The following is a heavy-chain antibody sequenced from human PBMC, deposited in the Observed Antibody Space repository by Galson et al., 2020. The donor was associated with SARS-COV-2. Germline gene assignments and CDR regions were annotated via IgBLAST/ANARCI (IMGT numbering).Heavy chain of an antibody. D-gene: IGHD3-3*01. Sequence: GESLKISCAASGFTFSSHGMHWVRQAPGKGLEWVAVIRYDGSNKYYADSVKGRFTISRDNSKNTLYLQMNSLRAEDTAVYYCARGSNVLRCLEWSNANYYMDVWGKGTTVTVSS. CDR2: IRYDGSNK. CDR3: ARGSNVLRCLEWSNANYYMDV. V-gene: IGHV3-33*01. CDR1: GFTFSSHG. J-gene: IGHJ6*03.